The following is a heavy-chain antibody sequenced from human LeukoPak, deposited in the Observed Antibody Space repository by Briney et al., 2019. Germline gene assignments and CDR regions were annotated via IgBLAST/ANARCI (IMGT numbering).Heavy chain of an antibody. Sequence: SETLSLTCTVSGGSISGDYWSWIRQSPGKELELIGYIYFPGHTNYKPSLRSRVTISGDTPKNVFSLTLNSVTAADTAIYYCARQGGTYFPHFDVWGPGTLVTVSS. V-gene: IGHV4-59*08. CDR3: ARQGGTYFPHFDV. J-gene: IGHJ4*02. D-gene: IGHD2/OR15-2a*01. CDR2: IYFPGHT. CDR1: GGSISGDY.